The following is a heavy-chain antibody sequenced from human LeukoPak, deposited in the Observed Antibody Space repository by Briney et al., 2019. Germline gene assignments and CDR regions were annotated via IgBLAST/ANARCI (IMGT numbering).Heavy chain of an antibody. CDR1: GYSFTGYY. Sequence: ASVKVSCKASGYSFTGYYLHWMRQAPGQGPEWMGWIHLNNGGTNYAQKFQDRVTMTRDTSISTAYLELSRLRSDDTAVYYCARGYTSSYDYWGQGTLVTVSS. CDR3: ARGYTSSYDY. V-gene: IGHV1-2*02. CDR2: IHLNNGGT. J-gene: IGHJ4*02. D-gene: IGHD1-26*01.